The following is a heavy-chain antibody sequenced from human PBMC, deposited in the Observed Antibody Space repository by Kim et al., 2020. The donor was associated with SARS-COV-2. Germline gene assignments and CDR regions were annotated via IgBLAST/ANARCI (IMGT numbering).Heavy chain of an antibody. CDR3: ARRNYYDSSGYYPPGAFDI. D-gene: IGHD3-22*01. J-gene: IGHJ3*02. V-gene: IGHV1-69*02. CDR1: GGTFSSYT. CDR2: IIPILGIA. Sequence: SVKVSCKASGGTFSSYTISWVRQAPGQGLEWMGRIIPILGIANYAQKFQGRVTITADKSTSTAYMELSSLRSEDTAVYYCARRNYYDSSGYYPPGAFDIWGQGTMVTVSS.